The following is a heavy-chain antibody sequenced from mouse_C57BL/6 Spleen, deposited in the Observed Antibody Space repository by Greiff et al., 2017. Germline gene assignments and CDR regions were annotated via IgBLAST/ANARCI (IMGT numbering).Heavy chain of an antibody. CDR3: ARDYYGSSHYAMDY. CDR2: IDPEDGET. Sequence: DVKLVESGAELVKPGASVKLSCTASGFNIKDYYMHWVKQRTEQGLAWIGRIDPEDGETKYAPKFPGKATITADTSSNTAYLQLSSLTSEDTAVYYCARDYYGSSHYAMDYWGQGTSVTVSS. J-gene: IGHJ4*01. CDR1: GFNIKDYY. D-gene: IGHD1-1*01. V-gene: IGHV14-2*01.